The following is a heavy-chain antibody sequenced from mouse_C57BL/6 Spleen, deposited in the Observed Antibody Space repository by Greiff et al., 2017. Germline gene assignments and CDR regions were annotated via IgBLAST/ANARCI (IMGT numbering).Heavy chain of an antibody. D-gene: IGHD4-1*01. J-gene: IGHJ4*01. CDR1: GYTFTSYW. CDR3: ARRTGTGDAMDY. V-gene: IGHV1-69*01. Sequence: QVQLKQSGAELVMPGASVKLSCKASGYTFTSYWMHWVKQRPGQGLEWIGEIDPSDSYTNYNQKFKGKSTLTVDKSSSTAYMQLSSLTSEDSAVYYCARRTGTGDAMDYWGQGTSVTVSS. CDR2: IDPSDSYT.